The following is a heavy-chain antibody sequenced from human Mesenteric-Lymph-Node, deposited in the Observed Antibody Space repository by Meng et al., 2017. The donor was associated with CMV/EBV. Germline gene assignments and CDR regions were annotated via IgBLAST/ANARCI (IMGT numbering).Heavy chain of an antibody. V-gene: IGHV1-8*01. D-gene: IGHD3-3*01. CDR1: GYTFTSYD. CDR3: ARGVLGYDFWNSPFDY. J-gene: IGHJ4*02. Sequence: ASVKVSCKASGYTFTSYDINWVRQATGQGLEWMGWMNPNSGNTGYAQKFQGRVTMTRNTSISTAYMELSSLRSEDTAVYYCARGVLGYDFWNSPFDYWGQGTLVTVSS. CDR2: MNPNSGNT.